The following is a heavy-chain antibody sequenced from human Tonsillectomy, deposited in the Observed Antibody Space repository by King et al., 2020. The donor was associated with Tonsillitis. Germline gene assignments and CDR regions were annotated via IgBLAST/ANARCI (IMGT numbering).Heavy chain of an antibody. CDR2: IYSGGNT. D-gene: IGHD3-22*01. Sequence: VQLVESGGGLIQPGGSLRLSCEASGFTVDSHYMSWVRQAPGKGLELVSVIYSGGNTYSADSVKGRFIISTDNSENTLFLQMNSLKAEDTAVYYCAREAYYDSSGYVLVRGGYFDLWGRGTLV. CDR1: GFTVDSHY. V-gene: IGHV3-53*01. J-gene: IGHJ2*01. CDR3: AREAYYDSSGYVLVRGGYFDL.